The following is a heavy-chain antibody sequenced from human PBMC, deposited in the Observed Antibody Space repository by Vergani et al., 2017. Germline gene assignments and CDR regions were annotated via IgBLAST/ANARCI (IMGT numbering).Heavy chain of an antibody. J-gene: IGHJ6*02. CDR2: ISGSGGST. CDR1: GFTVSSNY. Sequence: EVQLVESGGGLIQPGGSLRLSCAASGFTVSSNYMSWVRQAPGKGLEWVSVISGSGGSTYYADSVKGRFTISRDNSKNTLYLQMNSLRTEDTALYYCAKGLRGYGINYWGQGTTVTVSS. D-gene: IGHD3-16*01. V-gene: IGHV3-53*01. CDR3: AKGLRGYGINY.